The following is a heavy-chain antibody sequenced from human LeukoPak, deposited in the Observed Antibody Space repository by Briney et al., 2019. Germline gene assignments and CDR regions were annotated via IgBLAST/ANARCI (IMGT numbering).Heavy chain of an antibody. D-gene: IGHD1-14*01. J-gene: IGHJ4*02. CDR1: GYSFTGYY. Sequence: ASVKVSCEASGYSFTGYYMHWVRQAPGQAREWMGWISPNSGATSYAQKFQGRVTLTKDTSISTAYMELSSLTSDDTAVYYCVRAPAPIKYNLDYWGQGTLVTVSS. CDR2: ISPNSGAT. CDR3: VRAPAPIKYNLDY. V-gene: IGHV1-2*02.